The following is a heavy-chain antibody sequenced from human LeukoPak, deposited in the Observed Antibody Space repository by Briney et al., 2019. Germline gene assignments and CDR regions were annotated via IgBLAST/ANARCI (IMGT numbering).Heavy chain of an antibody. D-gene: IGHD2-2*01. Sequence: SETLSLTCAVYGGSFSGCYWSWIRQPPGKGLEWIGEINHSGSTNYNPSLKSRVIISVDTSKNQFSLKLSSVTAADTAVYHCARGRTSWFNYMDVWGKGTTVTVSS. J-gene: IGHJ6*03. CDR3: ARGRTSWFNYMDV. V-gene: IGHV4-34*01. CDR2: INHSGST. CDR1: GGSFSGCY.